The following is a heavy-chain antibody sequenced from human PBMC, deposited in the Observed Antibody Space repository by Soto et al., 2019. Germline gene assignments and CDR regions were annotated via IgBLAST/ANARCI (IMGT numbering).Heavy chain of an antibody. J-gene: IGHJ4*01. CDR3: VMTSIAVAGAIYFVS. CDR1: GYTFTSYG. V-gene: IGHV1-18*01. D-gene: IGHD6-19*01. Sequence: ASVKVSCKASGYTFTSYGISWVRQAPGQGLEWMGWISAYNGNTNYAQKLQGRVTMTTDTSTSTAYMELRSLRSDDTAVYYCVMTSIAVAGAIYFVSLRDGPLVTV. CDR2: ISAYNGNT.